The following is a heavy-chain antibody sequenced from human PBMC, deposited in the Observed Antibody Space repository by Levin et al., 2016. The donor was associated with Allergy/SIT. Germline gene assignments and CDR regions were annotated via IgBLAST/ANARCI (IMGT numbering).Heavy chain of an antibody. CDR2: IYYSGST. CDR1: GGSVSSGSYY. V-gene: IGHV4-61*01. CDR3: ARVVGVTRDFDY. D-gene: IGHD1-26*01. J-gene: IGHJ4*02. Sequence: SETLSLTCTVSGGSVSSGSYYWSWIRQPPGKGLEWIGYIYYSGSTNYNPSLKSRVTMSVDTSKNQFSLRLSSVTAADTAVYYCARVVGVTRDFDYWGQGTLVTVSS.